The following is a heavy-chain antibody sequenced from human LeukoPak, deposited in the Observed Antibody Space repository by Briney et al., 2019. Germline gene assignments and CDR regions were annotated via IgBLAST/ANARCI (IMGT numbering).Heavy chain of an antibody. CDR3: ARSPKLRSCPNNNWFDP. V-gene: IGHV1-69*04. CDR1: GGTFSSYA. Sequence: SVKVSCKASGGTFSSYAISWVRQAPGQGLEWMGRIIPILGIANYAQKFQGRVTITADKSTSTAYMELSSLRSEDTAVYYCARSPKLRSCPNNNWFDPWGQGTLVTVSS. CDR2: IIPILGIA. J-gene: IGHJ5*02. D-gene: IGHD5-12*01.